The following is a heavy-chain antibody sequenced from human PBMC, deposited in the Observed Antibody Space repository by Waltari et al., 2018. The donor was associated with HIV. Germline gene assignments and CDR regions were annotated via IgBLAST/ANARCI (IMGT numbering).Heavy chain of an antibody. V-gene: IGHV3-53*01. J-gene: IGHJ4*02. CDR2: VYLGGST. D-gene: IGHD2-2*01. CDR1: GFSVSDNY. Sequence: VQLVESGGGLIQQGGSLSLSWAASGFSVSDNYMSWVRQAPGKRPEWVSVVYLGGSTDYADSVRGRFTTSRDESKNMLYLQMNSLRAEDTAVYYCARALTRGLWDSWGQGTLVSVSS. CDR3: ARALTRGLWDS.